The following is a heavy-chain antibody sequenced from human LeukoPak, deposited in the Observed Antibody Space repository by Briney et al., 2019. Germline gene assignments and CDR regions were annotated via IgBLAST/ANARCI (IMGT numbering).Heavy chain of an antibody. J-gene: IGHJ4*02. CDR1: GFTFRTHG. CDR3: AKWMGRDS. CDR2: INKDGRKK. Sequence: GGSLRLSCAASGFTFRTHGMRWVRQAPGKGLEWVANINKDGRKKFYVDSVEGRFTISRDDAKTSLFLQMNSLRVEDTAVYYCAKWMGRDSWGQGTLVTVSS. D-gene: IGHD6-19*01. V-gene: IGHV3-7*02.